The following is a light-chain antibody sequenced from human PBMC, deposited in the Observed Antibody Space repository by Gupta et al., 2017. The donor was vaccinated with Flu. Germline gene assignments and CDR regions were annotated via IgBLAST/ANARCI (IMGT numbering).Light chain of an antibody. V-gene: IGLV3-21*02. Sequence: GQTARITCGGNNIGSKSVHWYQQRPGQAPVLVVHDDIDRPSGIPERFSGSDSGNTATLTISRVEAGDEADYFCQVWNSSSDLVVFGGGTKLTVL. CDR3: QVWNSSSDLVV. CDR1: NIGSKS. CDR2: DDI. J-gene: IGLJ2*01.